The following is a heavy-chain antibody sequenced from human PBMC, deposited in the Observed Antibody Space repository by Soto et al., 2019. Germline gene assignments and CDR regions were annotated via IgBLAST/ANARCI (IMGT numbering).Heavy chain of an antibody. J-gene: IGHJ3*01. V-gene: IGHV4-31*03. D-gene: IGHD3-22*01. Sequence: QVQLQESGPGLVKPSQTLSLTCTVSGASLSSGGYYWTWIRQVPGKALEWIGYIFHTGTTFYNPSLKSRVVMSIEKSDNQFSLNLRSVTAADTAVYYCARGLGYDSNGRFLAAFDVWDQGTMVTVSS. CDR2: IFHTGTT. CDR3: ARGLGYDSNGRFLAAFDV. CDR1: GASLSSGGYY.